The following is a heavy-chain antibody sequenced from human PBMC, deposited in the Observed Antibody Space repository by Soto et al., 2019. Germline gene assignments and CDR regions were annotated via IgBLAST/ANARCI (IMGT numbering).Heavy chain of an antibody. J-gene: IGHJ3*02. V-gene: IGHV3-23*01. CDR1: GFTFSSNA. Sequence: EVQLLESGGGLVQPGGSLRLPCAASGFTFSSNAMSWVRQAPGKGREWVSAISGSGGRTYYADSVKGRFTFSRDNSKKKVYLQMNSLRAEDTAVYFCAKGTYRDYVYWDHAFDIWGQGTMVTVSS. CDR3: AKGTYRDYVYWDHAFDI. CDR2: ISGSGGRT. D-gene: IGHD4-17*01.